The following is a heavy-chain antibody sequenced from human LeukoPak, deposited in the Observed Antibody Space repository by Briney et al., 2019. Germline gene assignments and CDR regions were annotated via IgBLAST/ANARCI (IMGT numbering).Heavy chain of an antibody. Sequence: GGSLRLSCAASGFTFSSYEMNWVRQAPGKGLEWVSYISSSGSTIYYADSVKGRFTISRDNAKNSLYLQMNSLRAEDMALYYCARDWSAEAEYYFDYWGQGTLVTVSS. CDR3: ARDWSAEAEYYFDY. D-gene: IGHD3-3*01. CDR1: GFTFSSYE. J-gene: IGHJ4*02. V-gene: IGHV3-48*03. CDR2: ISSSGSTI.